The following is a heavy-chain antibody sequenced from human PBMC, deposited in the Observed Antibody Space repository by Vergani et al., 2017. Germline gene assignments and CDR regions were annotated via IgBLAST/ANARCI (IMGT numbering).Heavy chain of an antibody. J-gene: IGHJ5*02. V-gene: IGHV4-61*02. D-gene: IGHD6-19*01. Sequence: QVQLQESGPGLVKPSQTLSLTCTVSGGSISSGSYYWSWIRQPAGNGLGWIGRIYTSGSTNYYPSLKSRVTISVDTSKNQFSRQLTAVTAADTAVDYCARGQQWLFGGTNWFDPWGQGTLVTVSS. CDR2: IYTSGST. CDR3: ARGQQWLFGGTNWFDP. CDR1: GGSISSGSYY.